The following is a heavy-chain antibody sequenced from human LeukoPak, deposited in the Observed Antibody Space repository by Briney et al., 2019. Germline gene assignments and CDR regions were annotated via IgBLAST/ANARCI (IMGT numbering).Heavy chain of an antibody. CDR3: ARSPNEWIPLWFGDYFDY. D-gene: IGHD5-18*01. V-gene: IGHV3-7*01. CDR1: GFTFSSYW. CDR2: IKQDGSEK. J-gene: IGHJ4*02. Sequence: GGSLRLSCAASGFTFSSYWMSWVRQAPGKGLEWVANIKQDGSEKYYVDSVKGRFTISRDNAKNSLYLQMNSLRAEDTAVYYCARSPNEWIPLWFGDYFDYWGQGTLATVSS.